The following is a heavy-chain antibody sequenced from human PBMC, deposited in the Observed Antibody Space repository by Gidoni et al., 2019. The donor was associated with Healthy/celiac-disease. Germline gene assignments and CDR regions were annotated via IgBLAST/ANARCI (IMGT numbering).Heavy chain of an antibody. V-gene: IGHV3-23*01. CDR1: GFTFNIFA. J-gene: IGHJ4*02. CDR2: IGGGGSDT. CDR3: ARDLSRPVFDY. Sequence: EVQLLESGGGLVQPGGSLRLSCAASGFTFNIFAMSWVRQAPGKGLEWVSAIGGGGSDTYYADSVKGRFTITRDNVKNTLDLQMNSLRPDDTAVYFCARDLSRPVFDYWGQGTLVTVS.